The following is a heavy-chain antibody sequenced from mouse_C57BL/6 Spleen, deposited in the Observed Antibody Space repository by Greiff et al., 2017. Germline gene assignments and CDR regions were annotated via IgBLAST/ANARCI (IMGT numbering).Heavy chain of an antibody. CDR1: GFNIKDDY. D-gene: IGHD2-4*01. V-gene: IGHV14-4*01. CDR2: IDPENGDT. J-gene: IGHJ2*01. CDR3: TSYDYEDY. Sequence: DVKLQESGAELVRPGASVKLSCTASGFNIKDDYMHWVKQRPEQGLEWIGWIDPENGDTEYASKFQGKATITADTSSNTAYLQLSSLTSEDTAVYYCTSYDYEDYWGQGTTLTVSS.